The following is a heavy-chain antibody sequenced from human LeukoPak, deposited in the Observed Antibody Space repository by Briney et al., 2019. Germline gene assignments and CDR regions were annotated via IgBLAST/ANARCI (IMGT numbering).Heavy chain of an antibody. CDR3: ARLIAASPYYYMDV. J-gene: IGHJ6*03. D-gene: IGHD6-13*01. CDR2: IYSDDST. V-gene: IGHV3-53*01. Sequence: GGSLRLPCAASGFTVSSNYMSWVRQAPGKGLECVSVIYSDDSTYYADSVKGRFTISRDNSKNTVYVQMHTLRAEDTAVYYCARLIAASPYYYMDVWGKGTTVTVSS. CDR1: GFTVSSNY.